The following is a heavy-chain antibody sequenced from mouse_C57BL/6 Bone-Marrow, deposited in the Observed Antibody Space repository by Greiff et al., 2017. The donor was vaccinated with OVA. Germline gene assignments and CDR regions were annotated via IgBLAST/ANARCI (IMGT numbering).Heavy chain of an antibody. CDR2: ISNGGGST. CDR3: ARLISYYYAMDY. V-gene: IGHV5-12*01. CDR1: GFTFSDYY. J-gene: IGHJ4*01. Sequence: EVQGVESGGGLVQPGGSLKLSCAASGFTFSDYYMYWVRQTPEKRLEWVAYISNGGGSTYYPDTVKGRFTISRDNAKNTLYLQMSRLKSEDTAMYYCARLISYYYAMDYWGQGTSVTVSS.